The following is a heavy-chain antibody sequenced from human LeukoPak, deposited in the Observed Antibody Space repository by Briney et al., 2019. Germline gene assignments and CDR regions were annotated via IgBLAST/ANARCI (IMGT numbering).Heavy chain of an antibody. CDR3: ARRPQGGYCSSTSCSGWFDP. J-gene: IGHJ5*02. CDR1: GYSFTSYW. V-gene: IGHV5-51*01. D-gene: IGHD2-2*01. CDR2: IYPGGSDT. Sequence: GESLKISCKGSGYSFTSYWVGWVRQMPGKGLEWMGIIYPGGSDTRYSPSFQGQVTISADKSISTAYLQWSSLKASDTAMYYCARRPQGGYCSSTSCSGWFDPWGQGTLVTVSS.